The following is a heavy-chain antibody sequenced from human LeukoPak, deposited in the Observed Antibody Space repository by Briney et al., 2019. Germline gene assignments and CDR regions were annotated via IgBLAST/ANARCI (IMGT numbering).Heavy chain of an antibody. J-gene: IGHJ4*02. CDR1: GGSINNYY. CDR2: IYYSGST. V-gene: IGHV4-59*08. Sequence: KPSETLSLTCTVSGGSINNYYWSWIRQPPGKGLEWMGYIYYSGSTSYNPSLKSRVTISVDTSKNQFSLKLSSVTDADTAVYYCARHAPGYYDNWGQGTLVTVSS. CDR3: ARHAPGYYDN.